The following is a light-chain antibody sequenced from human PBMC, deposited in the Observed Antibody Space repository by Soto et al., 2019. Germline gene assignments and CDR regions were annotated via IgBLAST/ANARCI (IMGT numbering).Light chain of an antibody. J-gene: IGLJ1*01. CDR3: SSYTTSTAPSYV. Sequence: QSALTQPASVSGSPGQSITISCTGTSSDVGGYNSVSWYQQHPGKAPKLMIYGVSSRPSGVSNPFSGSKSGNTASLTISGLQTEDEADYYCSSYTTSTAPSYVFGTGTKLTVL. V-gene: IGLV2-14*01. CDR1: SSDVGGYNS. CDR2: GVS.